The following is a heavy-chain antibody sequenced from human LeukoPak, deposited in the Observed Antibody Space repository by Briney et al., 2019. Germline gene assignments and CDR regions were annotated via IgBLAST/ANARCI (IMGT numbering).Heavy chain of an antibody. Sequence: ASVKVSCKASGYTFAAYYIHWVRQAPGQGLEWMGWIDPKNGDTTYARRFEARVTMTRDTSTSTAYMELRAVTSDDTAIYYCTRTRAASMRAPAMDNWGRGTHVTVSS. CDR1: GYTFAAYY. J-gene: IGHJ4*02. CDR3: TRTRAASMRAPAMDN. CDR2: IDPKNGDT. D-gene: IGHD2/OR15-2a*01. V-gene: IGHV1-2*02.